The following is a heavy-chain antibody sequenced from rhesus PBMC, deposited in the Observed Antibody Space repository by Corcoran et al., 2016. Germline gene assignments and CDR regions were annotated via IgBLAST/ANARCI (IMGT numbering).Heavy chain of an antibody. CDR2: IYDIGGST. Sequence: QVQLQESGPGLVKPSETLSLTCSVSGGSISVNYYWSWIRQPPGKGLEWVGRIYDIGGSTNYNPSRKSRVTISRDTSKNQCSLKLSSVTDADTAVYYCARDRLWGQGVLVTVSS. V-gene: IGHV4-143*01. J-gene: IGHJ4*01. CDR3: ARDRL. CDR1: GGSISVNYY. D-gene: IGHD3-40*01.